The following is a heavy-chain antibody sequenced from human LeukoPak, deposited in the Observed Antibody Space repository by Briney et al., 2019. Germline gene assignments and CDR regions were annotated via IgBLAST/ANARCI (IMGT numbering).Heavy chain of an antibody. CDR1: GYTFTGYY. Sequence: GASVKVSCKASGYTFTGYYMHWVRQAPGQGLEWMGWINPNSGGTNYAQKFQGRVTMTRDTSISTAYMELSRLRSDDTAVYYCAVFYDFWNIRDAFDIWGQGTMVTVSS. CDR2: INPNSGGT. CDR3: AVFYDFWNIRDAFDI. D-gene: IGHD3-3*01. J-gene: IGHJ3*02. V-gene: IGHV1-2*02.